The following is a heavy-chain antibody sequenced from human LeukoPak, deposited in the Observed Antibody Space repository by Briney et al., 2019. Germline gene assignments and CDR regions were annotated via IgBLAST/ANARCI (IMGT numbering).Heavy chain of an antibody. Sequence: PGGSLRLSCAASGFTFSSYGMHWVRQAPGGGLEWVAVIWYDGSNKYYADSVKGRFTISRDNSKNTLYLQMNSLRAEDTAVYYCARGSTDYDFWSGYYEFDYWGQGTLVTVSS. CDR1: GFTFSSYG. D-gene: IGHD3-3*01. J-gene: IGHJ4*02. V-gene: IGHV3-33*01. CDR3: ARGSTDYDFWSGYYEFDY. CDR2: IWYDGSNK.